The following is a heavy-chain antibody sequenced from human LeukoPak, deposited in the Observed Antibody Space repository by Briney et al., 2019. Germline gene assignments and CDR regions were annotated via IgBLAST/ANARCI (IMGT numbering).Heavy chain of an antibody. CDR3: ARVFDYGDSRPPGAWEY. CDR1: GYTFTGYY. V-gene: IGHV1-2*02. D-gene: IGHD4-17*01. Sequence: GASVKVSCKASGYTFTGYYMHWVRQAPGQGLEWMGWINPNSGGTNYAQKFQGRVTMTRDTSISTAYMELSRLRSDDTAVYYCARVFDYGDSRPPGAWEYWGQGTLVTVSS. CDR2: INPNSGGT. J-gene: IGHJ4*02.